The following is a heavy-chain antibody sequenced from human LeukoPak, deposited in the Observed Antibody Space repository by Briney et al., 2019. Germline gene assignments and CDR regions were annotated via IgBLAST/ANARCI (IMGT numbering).Heavy chain of an antibody. CDR1: GFTFSSYG. CDR2: ISYDGSNK. CDR3: AKDGAVGSYGSGSSMYNWFDP. J-gene: IGHJ5*02. D-gene: IGHD3-10*01. Sequence: GRSLRLSCAASGFTFSSYGMHWVRRAPGKGLEWVAVISYDGSNKYYADSVKGRFTISRDNSKNTLYLQMNSLRAEDTAVYYCAKDGAVGSYGSGSSMYNWFDPWGQGTLVTVSS. V-gene: IGHV3-30*18.